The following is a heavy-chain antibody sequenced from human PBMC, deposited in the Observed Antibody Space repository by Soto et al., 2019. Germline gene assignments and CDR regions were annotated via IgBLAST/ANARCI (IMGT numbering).Heavy chain of an antibody. CDR2: INSFSETT. D-gene: IGHD3-16*01. CDR1: GGTFSRYG. J-gene: IGHJ5*02. CDR3: VRPALKRGSSWFDP. V-gene: IGHV1-69*13. Sequence: ASVKVSCKACGGTFSRYGVTWVRQAPGQGLEWVGGINSFSETTNYAQRFQGRVTITADELTDTAYMELISLRSDDTAVYYCVRPALKRGSSWFDPWGQGTLVTVSS.